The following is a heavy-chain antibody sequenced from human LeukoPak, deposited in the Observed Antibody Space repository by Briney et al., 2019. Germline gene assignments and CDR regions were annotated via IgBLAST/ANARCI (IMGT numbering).Heavy chain of an antibody. CDR3: ATARILWFGELPNRIDYYGMDV. J-gene: IGHJ6*02. D-gene: IGHD3-10*01. V-gene: IGHV1-24*01. CDR1: GYTLTELS. CDR2: FDPEDGET. Sequence: ASVKVSCKVSGYTLTELSMHWVRQAPGKGLEWMGGFDPEDGETIYAQKFQGRVTMTEDTSTDTAYMELSSLRSEDTAVYYCATARILWFGELPNRIDYYGMDVWGQGTTVTVSS.